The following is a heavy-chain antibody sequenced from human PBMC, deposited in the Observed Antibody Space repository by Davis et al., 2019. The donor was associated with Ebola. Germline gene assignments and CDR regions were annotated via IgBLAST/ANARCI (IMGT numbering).Heavy chain of an antibody. CDR3: ARRVGRAALDY. D-gene: IGHD6-6*01. Sequence: SETLSLTCTVSGGSISSYYWSWIRQPPGKGLEWIGYIYYSGGTNYNPSLKSRATISVDTSKNQFSLRLRSVTAADTAVYYCARRVGRAALDYWGQGTLVTVSS. J-gene: IGHJ4*02. CDR1: GGSISSYY. V-gene: IGHV4-59*08. CDR2: IYYSGGT.